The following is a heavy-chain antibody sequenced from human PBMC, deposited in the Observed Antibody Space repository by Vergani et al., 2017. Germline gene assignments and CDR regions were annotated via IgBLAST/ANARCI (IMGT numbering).Heavy chain of an antibody. CDR3: VKDAGSYENFFDS. D-gene: IGHD1-26*01. CDR1: GFTFSSDG. Sequence: QVHLVESGGGVVQPGRSLRLSCAASGFTFSSDGMQWVRQAPGKGLEWVALIDFKGNDAYYTDSVRGRFIISRDNSRDTLYLQMNSLRPEDTATYYCVKDAGSYENFFDSWGQGTLVTVSS. J-gene: IGHJ4*02. V-gene: IGHV3-33*06. CDR2: IDFKGNDA.